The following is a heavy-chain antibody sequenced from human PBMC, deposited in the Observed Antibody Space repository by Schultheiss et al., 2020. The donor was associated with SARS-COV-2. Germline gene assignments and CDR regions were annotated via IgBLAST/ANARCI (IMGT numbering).Heavy chain of an antibody. D-gene: IGHD5-24*01. V-gene: IGHV3-48*04. CDR3: AREGEMATRGLDY. CDR1: GFTFSSYS. CDR2: ISSSGSTI. Sequence: GGSLRLSCAASGFTFSSYSMNWVRQAPGKGLEWVSYISSSGSTIYYADSVNGRFTISRDNAKNSLYLQMNSLRAEDTAVYYCAREGEMATRGLDYWGQGTLVTVSS. J-gene: IGHJ4*02.